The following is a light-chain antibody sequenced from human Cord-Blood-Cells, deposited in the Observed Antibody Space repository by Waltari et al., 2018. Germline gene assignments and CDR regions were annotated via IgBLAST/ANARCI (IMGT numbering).Light chain of an antibody. CDR2: EGS. CDR3: CSYAGSSTFV. Sequence: QSDLPQPASVSGAPGQSITISCTGTSSAVGSYNLVSWYQQHPGKAPKLMIYEGSKRPSGVSNRFSGSKSGNTASLTISGLQAEDEADYYCCSYAGSSTFVFGTGTKVTVL. CDR1: SSAVGSYNL. J-gene: IGLJ1*01. V-gene: IGLV2-23*01.